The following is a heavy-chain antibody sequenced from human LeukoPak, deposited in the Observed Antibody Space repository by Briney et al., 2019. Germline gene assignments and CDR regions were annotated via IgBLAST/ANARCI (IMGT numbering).Heavy chain of an antibody. CDR2: FDPEDGET. J-gene: IGHJ6*02. Sequence: ASVKVSCKVSGYTLTELSMHWVRQAPGKGLEWMGGFDPEDGETIYAQKFQGRVTMTEDTSIDTAYMELSSLRSEDTAVYYCATDSRTLAAGTWYYYYGMDVWGQGTTVTVSS. V-gene: IGHV1-24*01. D-gene: IGHD6-13*01. CDR3: ATDSRTLAAGTWYYYYGMDV. CDR1: GYTLTELS.